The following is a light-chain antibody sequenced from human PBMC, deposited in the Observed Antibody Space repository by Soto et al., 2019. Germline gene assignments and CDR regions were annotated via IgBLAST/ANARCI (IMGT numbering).Light chain of an antibody. Sequence: DIRMTQSPSTLSASVGDTVTVTCRASQSVSSWLAWYQQKPGKAPNLLIYDASTLERGVPSRFSGTGSGTEFTLTIDRLQPDDFATYYCQQYHTSSITFGQGTRPEIK. J-gene: IGKJ5*01. V-gene: IGKV1-5*01. CDR2: DAS. CDR1: QSVSSW. CDR3: QQYHTSSIT.